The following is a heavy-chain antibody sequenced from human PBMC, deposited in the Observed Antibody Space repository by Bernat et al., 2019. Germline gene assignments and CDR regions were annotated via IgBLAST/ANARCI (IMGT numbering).Heavy chain of an antibody. CDR1: GFTVSSNY. Sequence: EVQLVESGGGLVQPGGSLRLSCAASGFTVSSNYMSWVRQAPGKGREWVSVIYSGGSTYYADSMKGRFTISRDKSKNPLYLQMNSLRAEDTAVYYCARVRATVTSGWFDPWGQGTLVTVSS. V-gene: IGHV3-66*01. CDR2: IYSGGST. D-gene: IGHD4-17*01. CDR3: ARVRATVTSGWFDP. J-gene: IGHJ5*02.